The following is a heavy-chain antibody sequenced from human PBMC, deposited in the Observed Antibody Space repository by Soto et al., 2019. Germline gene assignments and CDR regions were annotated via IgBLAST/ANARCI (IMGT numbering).Heavy chain of an antibody. J-gene: IGHJ6*02. CDR1: GGSISSYY. V-gene: IGHV4-59*01. CDR3: ASLRLFGFWSGGPVAYGMDV. Sequence: PSETLSLTCTVSGGSISSYYWSWIRQPPGKGLEWIGYIYYSGSTNYNPSLKSRVTISVDTSKNQFSLKLSSVTAADTAVYYCASLRLFGFWSGGPVAYGMDVWGQGTTVTVSS. CDR2: IYYSGST. D-gene: IGHD3-3*01.